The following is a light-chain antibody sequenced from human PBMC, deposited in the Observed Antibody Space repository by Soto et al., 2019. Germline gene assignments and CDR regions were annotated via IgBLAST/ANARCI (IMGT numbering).Light chain of an antibody. V-gene: IGKV1-39*01. Sequence: DIRMTQSPSSLSASVGDTVTITCRASQSISSHLNWYQQKPGKAPNLLMYTASNLQSGVPSRFSGSGSGTDFTLTISSLQPEDFATYYCQQSYSTPISFGQGTRLEIK. CDR2: TAS. CDR1: QSISSH. CDR3: QQSYSTPIS. J-gene: IGKJ5*01.